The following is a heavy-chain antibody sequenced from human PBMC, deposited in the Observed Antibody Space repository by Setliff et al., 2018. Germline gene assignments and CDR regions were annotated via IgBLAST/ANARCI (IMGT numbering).Heavy chain of an antibody. CDR2: INPNTGST. J-gene: IGHJ3*02. CDR1: GYTFTDYY. D-gene: IGHD4-4*01. Sequence: ASVKVSCKASGYTFTDYYIQWVRQAPGQGLEWMGWINPNTGSTYYRQRFQGRVTMTRDTSISTAYMDVNRLKSDDTAVYHCARGGNDYKWGAFDIWGQGTMVPVSS. CDR3: ARGGNDYKWGAFDI. V-gene: IGHV1-2*02.